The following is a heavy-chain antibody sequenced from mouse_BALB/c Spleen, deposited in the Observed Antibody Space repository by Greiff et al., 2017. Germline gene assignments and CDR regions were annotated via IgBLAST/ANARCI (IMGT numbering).Heavy chain of an antibody. CDR2: ISSGSSTI. CDR3: ARSDYGYGPMDY. D-gene: IGHD2-2*01. Sequence: EVQLVESGGGLVQPGGSRKLSCAASGFTFSSFGMHWVRQAPEKGLEWVAYISSGSSTIYYADTVKGRFTISRDNPKNTLFLQMTSLRSEDTAMYYCARSDYGYGPMDYWGQGTSVTVSS. CDR1: GFTFSSFG. J-gene: IGHJ4*01. V-gene: IGHV5-17*02.